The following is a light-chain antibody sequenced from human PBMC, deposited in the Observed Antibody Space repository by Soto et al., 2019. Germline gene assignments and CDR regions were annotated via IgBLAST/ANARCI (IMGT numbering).Light chain of an antibody. V-gene: IGLV2-14*01. Sequence: QSALTQPASVSGSPGQSITISCTGTSSDVGGYNYVSWYQQHPGKAPKLMIYDVSNRPSGVSNRFSGSKSGNTASLTISGLQAEDDADYYCSSYTSGSTLVFGGGTKVTVL. CDR3: SSYTSGSTLV. CDR2: DVS. J-gene: IGLJ2*01. CDR1: SSDVGGYNY.